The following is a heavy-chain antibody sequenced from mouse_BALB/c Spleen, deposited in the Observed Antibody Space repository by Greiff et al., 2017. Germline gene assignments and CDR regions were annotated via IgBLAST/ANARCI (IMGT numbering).Heavy chain of an antibody. CDR3: ARSDYYGSSSYWYFDV. D-gene: IGHD1-1*01. CDR2: ISSGGSYT. CDR1: GFTFSSYG. V-gene: IGHV5-6*01. J-gene: IGHJ1*01. Sequence: EVQLKESGGDLVKPGGSLKLSCAASGFTFSSYGMSWVRQTPDKRLEWVATISSGGSYTYYPDSVKGRFTISRDNAKNTLYLQMSSLKSEDTAMYYCARSDYYGSSSYWYFDVWGAGTTVTVSS.